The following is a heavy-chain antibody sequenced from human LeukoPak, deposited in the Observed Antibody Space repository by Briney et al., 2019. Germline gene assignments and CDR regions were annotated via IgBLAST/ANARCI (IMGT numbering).Heavy chain of an antibody. V-gene: IGHV5-51*01. CDR1: VFSFSNYW. Sequence: GESLKISCKASVFSFSNYWIAWVRQKPGEGLEWMGNIYPGDSDARYSPSFQGQVTFTADKSISTAYLQWSSLKASDTAMYYCARLFTSSSSPDYWGQGTLVTVSS. J-gene: IGHJ4*02. D-gene: IGHD6-6*01. CDR2: IYPGDSDA. CDR3: ARLFTSSSSPDY.